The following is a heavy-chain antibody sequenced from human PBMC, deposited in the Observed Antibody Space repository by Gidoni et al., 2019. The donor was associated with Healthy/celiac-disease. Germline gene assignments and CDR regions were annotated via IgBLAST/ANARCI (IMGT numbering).Heavy chain of an antibody. Sequence: QVQLVHSGSDLHNPGVSFKVSCQPSGYTFTSYAMNWVRQAPGQGLEWMGWINTNTGNPTYAQGCTGRFVFSLDTSVSTAYRQISSRKAEDTAVYDCARMSAVEIWGKGTMVTVSS. J-gene: IGHJ3*02. V-gene: IGHV7-4-1*02. CDR1: GYTFTSYA. CDR2: INTNTGNP. CDR3: ARMSAVEI.